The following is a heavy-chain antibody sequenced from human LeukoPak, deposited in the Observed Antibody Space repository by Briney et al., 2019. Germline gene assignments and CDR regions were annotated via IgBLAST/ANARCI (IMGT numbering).Heavy chain of an antibody. Sequence: ASVKVSCKASGYTFTSYGISWVRQAPGQGLEWMGWISAYNGNTNYAQKLQGRVTMTTDTSTSTAYMELRSLRSDDTAVYYCARVFLTYYYDSSGYSKSDYWGQGTLVTVSS. CDR3: ARVFLTYYYDSSGYSKSDY. J-gene: IGHJ4*02. CDR1: GYTFTSYG. CDR2: ISAYNGNT. D-gene: IGHD3-22*01. V-gene: IGHV1-18*01.